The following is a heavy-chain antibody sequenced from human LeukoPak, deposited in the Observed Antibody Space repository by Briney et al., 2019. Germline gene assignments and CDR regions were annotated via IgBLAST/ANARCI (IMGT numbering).Heavy chain of an antibody. J-gene: IGHJ4*02. V-gene: IGHV4-39*01. CDR1: GGSIISSNYY. CDR3: ARHSADHYFDY. Sequence: PSETLSLTCTVSGGSIISSNYYWGWIRQPPGMGLEWIGSIYYSGSTYYNPSLKSRVAISVDTSKNQFSLKLTSVTAADTAVYYCARHSADHYFDYWGQGTLVTVSS. CDR2: IYYSGST.